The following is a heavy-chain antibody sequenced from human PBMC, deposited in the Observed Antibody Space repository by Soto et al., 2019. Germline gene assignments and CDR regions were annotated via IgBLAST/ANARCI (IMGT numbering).Heavy chain of an antibody. CDR3: ARGPSSLTRFDY. Sequence: QTGGSLRLSCAASGFTFSSYAMHWVRQAPGKGLEWVAAISYDGSNKYYADSVKGRFTISRDNSKNTLYLQMNSLRAEDTAVYYCARGPSSLTRFDYWGQGTLVTVSS. V-gene: IGHV3-30-3*01. CDR1: GFTFSSYA. J-gene: IGHJ4*02. D-gene: IGHD2-2*01. CDR2: ISYDGSNK.